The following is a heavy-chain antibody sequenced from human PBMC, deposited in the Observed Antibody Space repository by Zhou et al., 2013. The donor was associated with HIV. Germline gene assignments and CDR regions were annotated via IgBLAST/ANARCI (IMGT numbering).Heavy chain of an antibody. D-gene: IGHD3-10*01. J-gene: IGHJ4*02. V-gene: IGHV4-38-2*01. CDR3: ARAYYHGSGSYWEDY. CDR1: GYSISSGYY. Sequence: QVQLQESGPGLVKPSETLSLTCAVSGYSISSGYYWGWIRQPPGKGLEWIGSIHHSGSTYYNPSLKSRVTISLDTSKNQFSLKLSSVTAADTAVYYCARAYYHGSGSYWEDYWGQGNPGHRLL. CDR2: IHHSGST.